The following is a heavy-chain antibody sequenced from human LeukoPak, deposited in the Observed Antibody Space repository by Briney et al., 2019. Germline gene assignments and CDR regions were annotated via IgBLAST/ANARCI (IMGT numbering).Heavy chain of an antibody. CDR3: ATKRGYCSSTSCYGDYYYYGMDV. V-gene: IGHV1-69*06. J-gene: IGHJ6*04. CDR2: IIPIFGTA. Sequence: SVKVSCKASGVTFSSYAISWVRQAPGQGLEWMGGIIPIFGTANYAQKFQGRVTITADKSTSTAYTELSSLRYEDTAVYYCATKRGYCSSTSCYGDYYYYGMDVWGKGTTVTVSS. D-gene: IGHD2-2*01. CDR1: GVTFSSYA.